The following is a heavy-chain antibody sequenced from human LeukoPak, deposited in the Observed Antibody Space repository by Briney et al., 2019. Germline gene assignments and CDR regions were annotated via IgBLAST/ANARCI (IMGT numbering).Heavy chain of an antibody. CDR3: VRVGVEASLDAFDI. CDR2: INQDGSEK. CDR1: GFTFSTYW. D-gene: IGHD2-8*01. Sequence: SGGSLRLSCAASGFTFSTYWMTWVRQTPGKGLEWVANINQDGSEKYYVDSVEGRFTISRDNAKNSLYLQMNSLRAEDTAVYHCVRVGVEASLDAFDIWGQGTMVTVSS. V-gene: IGHV3-7*01. J-gene: IGHJ3*02.